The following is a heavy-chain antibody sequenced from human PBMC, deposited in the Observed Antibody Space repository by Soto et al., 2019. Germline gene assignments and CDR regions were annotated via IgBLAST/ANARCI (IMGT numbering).Heavy chain of an antibody. V-gene: IGHV3-33*01. CDR3: ARVSGWSLDY. CDR2: IWYDGSNK. D-gene: IGHD6-19*01. CDR1: GFTFSTSG. Sequence: QVQLVESGGGVVQPGRSLRLSCEASGFTFSTSGMHWVRQAPGKGLEWVAIIWYDGSNKYYADSVKGRFTISRDNSKNTLSLQMNSLRAEDTAVYYCARVSGWSLDYWGQGTLVTVSS. J-gene: IGHJ4*02.